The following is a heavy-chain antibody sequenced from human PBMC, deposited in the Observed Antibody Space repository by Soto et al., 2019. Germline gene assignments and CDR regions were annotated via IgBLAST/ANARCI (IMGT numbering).Heavy chain of an antibody. J-gene: IGHJ4*02. D-gene: IGHD3-10*01. V-gene: IGHV1-69*04. Sequence: QVQVVQSGAEVKKPGSSVKVSCKASGGTFSSYTITWVRQAPGQGLEWLGRIIPIFGVTNYAQKFQDRLTMSADRPTTTAYMELSSLTSADRAVYYCVRDWESTTQTWGFGDSWGQGTLVTVSS. CDR1: GGTFSSYT. CDR2: IIPIFGVT. CDR3: VRDWESTTQTWGFGDS.